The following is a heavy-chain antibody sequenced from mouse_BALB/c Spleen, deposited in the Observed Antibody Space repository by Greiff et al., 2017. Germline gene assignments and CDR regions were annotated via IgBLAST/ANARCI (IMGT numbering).Heavy chain of an antibody. CDR1: GFSLTSYG. V-gene: IGHV2-9*02. Sequence: VKLQESGPGLVAPSQSLSITCTVSGFSLTSYGVHWVRQPPGKGLEWLGVIWAGGSTNYNSALMSRLSISKDNSKSQVFLKMNSLQTDDTAMYYCAIYYRYDDYYAMDYWGQGTSVTVSS. D-gene: IGHD2-14*01. J-gene: IGHJ4*01. CDR3: AIYYRYDDYYAMDY. CDR2: IWAGGST.